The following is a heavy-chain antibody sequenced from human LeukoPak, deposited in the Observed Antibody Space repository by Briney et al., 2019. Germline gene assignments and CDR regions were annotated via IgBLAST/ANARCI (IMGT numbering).Heavy chain of an antibody. CDR3: ARGYYYDSSDYRAFDI. V-gene: IGHV3-74*01. CDR2: LKSDGSII. Sequence: GGSLRLSCAASVFTFSNYWMHWVRQAPGKGLVWVSRLKSDGSIISYADSVKGRFTISRDNAKNTVYLQMNSLRVEDTAVYYCARGYYYDSSDYRAFDIWGQGTMVTVSS. CDR1: VFTFSNYW. D-gene: IGHD3-22*01. J-gene: IGHJ3*02.